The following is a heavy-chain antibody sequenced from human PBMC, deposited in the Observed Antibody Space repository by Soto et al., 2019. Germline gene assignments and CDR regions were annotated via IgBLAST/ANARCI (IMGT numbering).Heavy chain of an antibody. D-gene: IGHD6-13*01. J-gene: IGHJ4*02. CDR2: IYYSGST. V-gene: IGHV4-30-4*01. Sequence: SETLSLTCNVSGGSISSGDYYWSWIRQPPGKGLEWIGYIYYSGSTYYNPSLKSRVTISVDTSKNQFSLKLSSVTAADTAVYYCARATGAGIAADVFDYWGQGTMVTVSS. CDR1: GGSISSGDYY. CDR3: ARATGAGIAADVFDY.